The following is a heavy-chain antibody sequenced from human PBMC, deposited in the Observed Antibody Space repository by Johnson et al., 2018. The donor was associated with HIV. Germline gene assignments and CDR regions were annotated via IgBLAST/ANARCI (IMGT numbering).Heavy chain of an antibody. V-gene: IGHV3-20*04. CDR2: INSNGGST. J-gene: IGHJ3*02. D-gene: IGHD1-20*01. Sequence: VQLVESGGGVVRPGGSLRLSCAASGFTFDDYGVSWVGQAPGKGLEWVSGINSNGGSTGYADSAKGRFTISRDNAKNSLYLQMNSLRAEDTAVYYCARDNWNDADGAFDIWGQGTMVTVSS. CDR3: ARDNWNDADGAFDI. CDR1: GFTFDDYG.